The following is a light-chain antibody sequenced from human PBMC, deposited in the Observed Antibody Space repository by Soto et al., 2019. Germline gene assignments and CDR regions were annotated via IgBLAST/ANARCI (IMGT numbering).Light chain of an antibody. V-gene: IGKV3-20*01. CDR1: QSVSSIN. CDR3: QQYET. Sequence: IVLTQSPCTLSLSPGERATLSCRASQSVSSINLAWYQQKPGQAPRLLIYGASSRATGIPDRFSGSGSGTDFTLTISRLEPEDFAVYYCQQYETFGGGTKVDIK. J-gene: IGKJ4*01. CDR2: GAS.